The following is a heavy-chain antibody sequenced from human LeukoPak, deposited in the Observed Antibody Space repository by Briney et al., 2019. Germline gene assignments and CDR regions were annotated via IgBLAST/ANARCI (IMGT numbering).Heavy chain of an antibody. V-gene: IGHV4-34*01. CDR1: GGSFSGYY. D-gene: IGHD5-18*01. CDR3: ARGLDTAMARTFDY. CDR2: INHSGST. J-gene: IGHJ4*02. Sequence: PSETLSLTCAVYGGSFSGYYWSWIRQPPGKGLEWIGEINHSGSTNYNPSLKSRVTISVDTSKNQFSLKLSSVTAADTAVYYCARGLDTAMARTFDYWGQGTLVTVSS.